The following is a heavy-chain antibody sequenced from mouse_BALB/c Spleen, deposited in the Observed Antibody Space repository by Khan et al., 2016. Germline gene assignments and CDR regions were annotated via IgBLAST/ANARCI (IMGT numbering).Heavy chain of an antibody. V-gene: IGHV1-69*02. CDR2: IFPSDSYT. J-gene: IGHJ3*01. D-gene: IGHD2-4*01. CDR1: GYTFTSYW. Sequence: QVQLKESGAELVRPGASVKLSCKASGYTFTSYWINWMKQRPGQGLEWIGNIFPSDSYTNYNQKFKDKATLTVDKSSSTAYMQLSSPTSEDSAIHYSTRGESTMIRGFAYWGQGTLVTVSA. CDR3: TRGESTMIRGFAY.